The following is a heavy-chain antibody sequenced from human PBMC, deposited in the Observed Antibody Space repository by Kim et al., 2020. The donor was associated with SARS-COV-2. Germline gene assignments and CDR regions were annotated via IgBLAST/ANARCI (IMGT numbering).Heavy chain of an antibody. CDR3: ARAQGNRELTIFGVVDNYYGMDV. CDR2: IYYSGST. Sequence: SETLSPTCTVSGGSISSYYWSWIRQPPGKGLEWIGYIYYSGSTNYNPSLKSRVTISVDTSKNQFSLKLSSVTAADTAVYYCARAQGNRELTIFGVVDNYYGMDVWGQGTTVTVSS. D-gene: IGHD3-3*01. CDR1: GGSISSYY. V-gene: IGHV4-59*13. J-gene: IGHJ6*02.